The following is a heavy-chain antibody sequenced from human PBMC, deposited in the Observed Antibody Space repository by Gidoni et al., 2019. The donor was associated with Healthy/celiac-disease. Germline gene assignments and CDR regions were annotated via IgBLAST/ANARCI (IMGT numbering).Heavy chain of an antibody. D-gene: IGHD1-1*01. CDR2: ICYDGSNT. J-gene: IGHJ4*02. V-gene: IGHV3-33*01. CDR3: ARANEGSFDY. CDR1: GFTFSSYG. Sequence: QVQLGESGGGVGQPGRSLRRSGAASGFTFSSYGMNWVRQAPGKGLDWVAVICYDGSNTYYADSVKGRFTISRDNSKNTLYLQMNSLRAEDTAVYYCARANEGSFDYWGQGTLVTVSS.